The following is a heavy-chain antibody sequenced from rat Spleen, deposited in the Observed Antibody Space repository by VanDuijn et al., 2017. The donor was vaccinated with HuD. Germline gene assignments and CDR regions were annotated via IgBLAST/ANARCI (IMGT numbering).Heavy chain of an antibody. V-gene: IGHV5-58*01. J-gene: IGHJ2*01. D-gene: IGHD1-12*03. CDR1: GFTFNNYW. CDR3: ASQYYYDGYYRDY. Sequence: EVQLVESGGGLVQPGGSLKLSCVASGFTFNNYWMYWIRQAPGKGLEWVSSINTDGGSTYYPDSVKGRFTISRDKAKSSLSLQMNNLQTEDTAMYFCASQYYYDGYYRDYWGQGVMVTVSS. CDR2: INTDGGST.